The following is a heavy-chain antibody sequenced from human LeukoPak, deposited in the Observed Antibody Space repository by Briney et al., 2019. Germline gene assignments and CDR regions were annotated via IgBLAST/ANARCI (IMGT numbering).Heavy chain of an antibody. CDR2: IYYSGST. J-gene: IGHJ2*01. CDR1: GGSISSYY. D-gene: IGHD5-18*01. CDR3: ARGYSYGYSKYWYFDL. Sequence: SETLSLTCTVSGGSISSYYWSWIRQLPGKGLEWIGYIYYSGSTNYNPSLKSRVTISVDTSKNQFSLKLSSVTAADTAVYYCARGYSYGYSKYWYFDLWGRGTLVTVSS. V-gene: IGHV4-59*01.